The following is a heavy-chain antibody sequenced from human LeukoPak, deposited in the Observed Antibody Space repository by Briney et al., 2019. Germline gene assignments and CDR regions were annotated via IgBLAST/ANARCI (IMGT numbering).Heavy chain of an antibody. J-gene: IGHJ4*02. D-gene: IGHD3-10*01. CDR1: GFTFSSYS. V-gene: IGHV3-21*01. Sequence: PGGSLRLSCAASGFTFSSYSMNWVRQAPGKGLEWVSSISSSSSYIYYADSVKGRFTISRDNAKNSLYLQMNSLRAEDTAVYYCAREVGFGELLVDYWGQGTLVTVSS. CDR2: ISSSSSYI. CDR3: AREVGFGELLVDY.